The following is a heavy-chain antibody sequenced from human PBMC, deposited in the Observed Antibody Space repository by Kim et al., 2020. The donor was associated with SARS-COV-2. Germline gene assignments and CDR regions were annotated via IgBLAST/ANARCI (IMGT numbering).Heavy chain of an antibody. V-gene: IGHV3-30*04. J-gene: IGHJ4*02. Sequence: GGSLRLSCAASGFTFSGYAMHWVRQAPGKGLEWVALISFDGSNTYYADSVKGRFTISRDNSKNTLYLQMNSLRAEDTAVYYCARGGTWYDILTQYYFDYWGQGTLVTVSS. CDR3: ARGGTWYDILTQYYFDY. CDR2: ISFDGSNT. CDR1: GFTFSGYA. D-gene: IGHD3-9*01.